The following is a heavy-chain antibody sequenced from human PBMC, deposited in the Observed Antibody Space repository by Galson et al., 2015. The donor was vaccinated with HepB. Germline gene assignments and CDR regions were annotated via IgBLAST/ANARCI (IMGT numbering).Heavy chain of an antibody. CDR3: ARSCSGGSCHGGFDY. CDR1: GFTFSDYY. V-gene: IGHV3-11*03. CDR2: ISSSSSYT. J-gene: IGHJ4*02. D-gene: IGHD2-15*01. Sequence: SLRLSCAASGFTFSDYYMSWIRQAPGKGLEWVSYISSSSSYTNYADSVKGRFTISRDNAKNSLYLQMNSLRAEDTAVYCCARSCSGGSCHGGFDYWGQGTLVTVSS.